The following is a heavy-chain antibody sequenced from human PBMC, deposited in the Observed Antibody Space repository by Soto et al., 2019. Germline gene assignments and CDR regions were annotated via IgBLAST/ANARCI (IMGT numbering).Heavy chain of an antibody. Sequence: GGSLRLSCAASGFTFSSYAMSWVRQAPGKGLEWVSAISGSGGSTYYADSVKGRFTISRDNSKNTLYLQMNSLRAEDTAVYYCAKNPPPLYCYDSSGHFDYWGQGTLVTVSS. V-gene: IGHV3-23*01. J-gene: IGHJ4*02. CDR2: ISGSGGST. CDR3: AKNPPPLYCYDSSGHFDY. D-gene: IGHD3-22*01. CDR1: GFTFSSYA.